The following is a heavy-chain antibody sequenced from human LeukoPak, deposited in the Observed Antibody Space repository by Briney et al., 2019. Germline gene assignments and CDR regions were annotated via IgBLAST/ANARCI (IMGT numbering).Heavy chain of an antibody. CDR2: INPSGGNT. CDR3: VRSYDYGDHIDY. CDR1: GYTFTSYY. Sequence: ASVNVSCKASGYTFTSYYMHWVRQAPGQGLEWMGIINPSGGNTSYAQKFQGRVTMTIATSTSTVYMELSFQRTEDTAVYYCVRSYDYGDHIDYWGQGTLVTVSS. D-gene: IGHD4-17*01. V-gene: IGHV1-46*01. J-gene: IGHJ4*02.